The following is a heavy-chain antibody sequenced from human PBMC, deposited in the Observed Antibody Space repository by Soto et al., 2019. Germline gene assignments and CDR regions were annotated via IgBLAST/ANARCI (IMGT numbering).Heavy chain of an antibody. CDR3: SSWPMTVVVKDWYLDL. CDR2: ISSSSSTI. V-gene: IGHV3-48*02. Sequence: GGSVRLSCAGSGFTFSSYIMNVVRQAPGKGLEWVSYISSSSSTIYYADSGKGRFTISRDNAKNSLYLKMNSLRDEDTAVYYCSSWPMTVVVKDWYLDLCGRGTMVNVSS. CDR1: GFTFSSYI. J-gene: IGHJ2*01. D-gene: IGHD3-22*01.